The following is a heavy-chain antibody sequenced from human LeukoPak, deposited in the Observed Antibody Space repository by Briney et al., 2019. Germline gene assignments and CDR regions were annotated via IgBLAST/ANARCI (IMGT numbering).Heavy chain of an antibody. CDR3: AHSLRITIFGVVEENWFDP. CDR2: IYWDDDK. V-gene: IGHV2-5*02. Sequence: SGPTLVKPTQTLTLTCTFSGFSLSTSGVGVGWIRQPPGKALEWLALIYWDDDKRYSPSLKSRLTITKDTSKNQVVLTMTNMDPVDTATYYCAHSLRITIFGVVEENWFDPWGQGTLVTVSS. CDR1: GFSLSTSGVG. J-gene: IGHJ5*02. D-gene: IGHD3-3*01.